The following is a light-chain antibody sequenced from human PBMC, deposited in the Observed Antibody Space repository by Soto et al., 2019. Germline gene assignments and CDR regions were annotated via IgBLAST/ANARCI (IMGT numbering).Light chain of an antibody. CDR3: QQYGSSVLT. CDR1: QSVSTNS. CDR2: GAS. V-gene: IGKV3-20*01. J-gene: IGKJ4*01. Sequence: EIVLTQSPDTLSLSPGERATLSCRASQSVSTNSLAWYQQKPGQAPRPLIYGASSRATGTPDRFSGSGSGTDFTLILSRLEPEDFAVYYCQQYGSSVLTFGGGTKVEIK.